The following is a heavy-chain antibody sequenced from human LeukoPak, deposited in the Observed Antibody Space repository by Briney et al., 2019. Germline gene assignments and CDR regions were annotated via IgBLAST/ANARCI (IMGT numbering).Heavy chain of an antibody. J-gene: IGHJ5*02. CDR1: GYTFTGYY. V-gene: IGHV1-2*02. Sequence: GSVKVSCKASGYTFTGYYMHWVRQAPGQGLEWMGWINPNSGGTNYAQKFQGRVTMTRDTSTSTVYMELSSLRSEDTAVYYCARDYMVRGVIRYNWFDPWGQGTLVTVSS. CDR3: ARDYMVRGVIRYNWFDP. CDR2: INPNSGGT. D-gene: IGHD3-10*01.